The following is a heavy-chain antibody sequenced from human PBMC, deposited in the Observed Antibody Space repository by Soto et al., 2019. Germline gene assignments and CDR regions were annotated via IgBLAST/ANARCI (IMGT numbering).Heavy chain of an antibody. J-gene: IGHJ3*02. V-gene: IGHV4-4*02. CDR2: IYHSGST. CDR1: GGSINSNNW. CDR3: ASYSGSYNWGAFDI. D-gene: IGHD1-26*01. Sequence: SETLSLTCAVSGGSINSNNWWSWVRQPPGKGLEWIGEIYHSGSTNYNPSLKSRVTISVDKSKNQFSLKLSSVTAADTAVYYCASYSGSYNWGAFDIWGQGTMVTVS.